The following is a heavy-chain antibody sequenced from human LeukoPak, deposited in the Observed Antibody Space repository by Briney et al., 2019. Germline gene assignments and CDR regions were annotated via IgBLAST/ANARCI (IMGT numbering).Heavy chain of an antibody. CDR1: GFTFSNAW. J-gene: IGHJ4*02. V-gene: IGHV3-23*01. Sequence: GGSLRLSCATSGFTFSNAWMSWVRQAPGKGLEWVSGISDSGGSTYYTDSVKGRFTISRDNSKNTLNLQMSSLRAEDTAVYYCAKDSFSTAAAGLFDYWGQGNPGHRLL. CDR2: ISDSGGST. CDR3: AKDSFSTAAAGLFDY. D-gene: IGHD6-13*01.